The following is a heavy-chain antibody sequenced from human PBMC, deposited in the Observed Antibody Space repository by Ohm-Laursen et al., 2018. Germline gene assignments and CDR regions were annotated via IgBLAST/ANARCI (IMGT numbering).Heavy chain of an antibody. CDR3: ATNVGYCSSTSCPHRVWFDP. V-gene: IGHV1-46*01. J-gene: IGHJ5*02. Sequence: ASVKVSCKPSGYNIAYNHMHWVRQAPGQGLEWMGIIKIRSDYTAYAQKFQGRVTMTEDTSTDTAYMELSSLRSEDTAVYYCATNVGYCSSTSCPHRVWFDPWGQGTLVTVSS. CDR2: IKIRSDYT. CDR1: GYNIAYNH. D-gene: IGHD2-2*01.